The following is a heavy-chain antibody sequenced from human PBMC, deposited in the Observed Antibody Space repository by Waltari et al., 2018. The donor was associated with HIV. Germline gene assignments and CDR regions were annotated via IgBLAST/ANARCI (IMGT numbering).Heavy chain of an antibody. CDR2: IYWNDDK. Sequence: QITLKESGPTLVKPTQTLTLTCTFSGFSLSTSGVGVGWIRQPPGKALEWLALIYWNDDKRYSPSLKSRLTITKDTSKNQVVLTMTNMDPVDTATYYCAHFRYFDWLPTTNWFDPWGQGTLVTVSS. J-gene: IGHJ5*02. CDR1: GFSLSTSGVG. V-gene: IGHV2-5*01. CDR3: AHFRYFDWLPTTNWFDP. D-gene: IGHD3-9*01.